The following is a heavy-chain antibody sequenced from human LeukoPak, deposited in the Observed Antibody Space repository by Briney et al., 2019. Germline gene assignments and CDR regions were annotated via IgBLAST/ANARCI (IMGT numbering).Heavy chain of an antibody. CDR1: GGSFSGYY. CDR2: INHSGST. Sequence: SETLSLTCAVYGGSFSGYYWSWIRLPPGKGLEWIGEINHSGSTNYNPSLKSRVTISVDTSKNQFSLKLSSVTAADTAVYYCARGSRDTDAFDIWGQGTMVTVSS. D-gene: IGHD2-21*01. CDR3: ARGSRDTDAFDI. V-gene: IGHV4-34*01. J-gene: IGHJ3*02.